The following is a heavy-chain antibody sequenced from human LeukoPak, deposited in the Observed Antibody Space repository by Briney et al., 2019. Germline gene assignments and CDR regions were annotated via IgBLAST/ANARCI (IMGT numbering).Heavy chain of an antibody. D-gene: IGHD3-10*01. CDR1: GGTFSSYA. Sequence: ASVKVSCEASGGTFSSYAISWVRQAPGQGLEWMGGIIPIFGTANYAQKFQGRVTITADESTSTAYMELSSLRSEDTAVYYCARVSISGAMVRGVIPFDYWGQGTLVTVSS. CDR3: ARVSISGAMVRGVIPFDY. V-gene: IGHV1-69*01. CDR2: IIPIFGTA. J-gene: IGHJ4*02.